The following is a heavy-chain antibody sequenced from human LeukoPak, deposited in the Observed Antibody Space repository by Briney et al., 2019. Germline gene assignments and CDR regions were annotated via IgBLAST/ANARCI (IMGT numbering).Heavy chain of an antibody. CDR2: INPSGGSI. CDR3: AREGDYYGSGSGMDV. J-gene: IGHJ6*02. D-gene: IGHD3-10*01. Sequence: ASVKVSCKASGYTFTSYYVHWVRQAPGQGLEWMGIINPSGGSIRYAQKFKGRVTMTRDTSTSTVYMELSRLRSEDTAVYYCAREGDYYGSGSGMDVWGQGTTVTVPS. V-gene: IGHV1-46*01. CDR1: GYTFTSYY.